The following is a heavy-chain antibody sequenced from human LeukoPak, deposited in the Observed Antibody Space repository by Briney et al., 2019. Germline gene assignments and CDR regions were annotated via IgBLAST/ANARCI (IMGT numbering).Heavy chain of an antibody. J-gene: IGHJ3*02. CDR2: IYYSVST. V-gene: IGHV4-59*01. CDR1: GGSISSYY. CDR3: ARSRGYCSSTSCYEAFNI. Sequence: SETLSLTCTVSGGSISSYYCSWIRQPPGKGLEWIGYIYYSVSTNYNPSLKSRVTISVDTSKNQFSLKLSSVTAADTAVYYCARSRGYCSSTSCYEAFNIWGQGTMVTVSS. D-gene: IGHD2-2*01.